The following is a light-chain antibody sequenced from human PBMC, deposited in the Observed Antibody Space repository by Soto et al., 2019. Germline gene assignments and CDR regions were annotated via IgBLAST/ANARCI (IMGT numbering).Light chain of an antibody. V-gene: IGKV3-20*01. CDR3: QQYNDWPLT. J-gene: IGKJ4*01. CDR1: QSVSSSY. Sequence: EIVLTQSPGTLSLSPGERATLSFRASQSVSSSYLAWYQVKPGQTPRLLMYGASTRPTGIPARFSGSGSGTEFTLTIISLQSEDSAVYYCQQYNDWPLTFGGGTKVDI. CDR2: GAS.